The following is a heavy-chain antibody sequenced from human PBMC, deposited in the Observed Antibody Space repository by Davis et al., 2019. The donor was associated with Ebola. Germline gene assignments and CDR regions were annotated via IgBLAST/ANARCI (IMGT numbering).Heavy chain of an antibody. J-gene: IGHJ6*04. D-gene: IGHD6-19*01. CDR1: GFTFSSFA. V-gene: IGHV3-23*01. Sequence: GGSLRLSCAASGFTFSSFAMTWARQAPGKGLEWVSAITSSGGSTYYADSVQGRFTISRDNPKNTLYLQMNSLTVEDTAVYYCAKGGSGWPSDYSYGMGVWGKGTTVTVSS. CDR2: ITSSGGST. CDR3: AKGGSGWPSDYSYGMGV.